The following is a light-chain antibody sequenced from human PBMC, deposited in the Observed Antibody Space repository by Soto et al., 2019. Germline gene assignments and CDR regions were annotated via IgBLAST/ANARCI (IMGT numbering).Light chain of an antibody. CDR3: YSYAGSSIYV. CDR2: EDS. CDR1: TSDVGSYSL. Sequence: QSGLTQPAAVSGSPGQSITMSCTGTTSDVGSYSLLSWYQQHPGKAPKLMIYEDSKRPSGVSNRFSGSKSGNTASLTISGLQAEDEADYYCYSYAGSSIYVFGTGTKVTVL. J-gene: IGLJ1*01. V-gene: IGLV2-23*01.